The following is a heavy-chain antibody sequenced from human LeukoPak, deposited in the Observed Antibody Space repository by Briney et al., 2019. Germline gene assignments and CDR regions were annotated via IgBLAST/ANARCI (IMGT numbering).Heavy chain of an antibody. CDR2: IDPSDSEA. CDR1: GYSFTSYW. J-gene: IGHJ4*02. V-gene: IGHV5-51*01. D-gene: IGHD5-18*01. Sequence: GESLKISCKASGYSFTSYWIGWVRQMPGKGLEWMGVIDPSDSEARYTPSFQGQVTISVDKSLTTAYLQWNSLKASDTAMYYCARQTAMGRSGDYWGQGTLVTVSS. CDR3: ARQTAMGRSGDY.